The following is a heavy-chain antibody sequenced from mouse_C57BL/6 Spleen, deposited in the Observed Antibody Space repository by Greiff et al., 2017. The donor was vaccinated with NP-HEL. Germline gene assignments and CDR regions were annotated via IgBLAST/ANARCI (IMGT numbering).Heavy chain of an antibody. CDR1: GYTFTDYE. D-gene: IGHD1-1*01. CDR3: TTFGYGSEFDY. CDR2: IDPETGGT. V-gene: IGHV1-15*01. J-gene: IGHJ2*01. Sequence: QVQLQQSGAELVRPGASVTLSCKASGYTFTDYEMHWVKQTPVHGLEWIGAIDPETGGTAYNQKFKGKAILTADKSSSTAYMELRSLTSEDSAVYYCTTFGYGSEFDYWGQGTTLTVSS.